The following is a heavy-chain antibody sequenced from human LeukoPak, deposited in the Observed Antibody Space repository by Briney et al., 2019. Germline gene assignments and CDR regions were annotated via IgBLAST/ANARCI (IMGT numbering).Heavy chain of an antibody. CDR3: ARVGSSSSWYDWFDP. CDR1: GGTFISYA. J-gene: IGHJ5*02. CDR2: IIPIFGTA. Sequence: SVKVSCKASGGTFISYAISWVRQAPGQGLEWMGGIIPIFGTANYAQKFQGRVTITTDESTSTAYMELSSLRSEDTAVYYCARVGSSSSWYDWFDPWGQGTLVTVSS. D-gene: IGHD6-13*01. V-gene: IGHV1-69*05.